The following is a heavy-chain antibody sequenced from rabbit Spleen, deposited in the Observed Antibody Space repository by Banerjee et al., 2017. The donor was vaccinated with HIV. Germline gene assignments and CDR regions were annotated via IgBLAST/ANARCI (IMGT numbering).Heavy chain of an antibody. CDR3: ARNYVNAFDP. V-gene: IGHV1S40*01. Sequence: QSLEESGGGLVKPGGNLTLTCTASGFTISRYHICWVRQAPGKGLEWIACIDTNDGDTDYANWPKGRFTISKTSSTTVTLQMTSLTAADTATYFCARNYVNAFDPWGPGTLVTVS. CDR2: IDTNDGDT. CDR1: GFTISRYH. D-gene: IGHD1-1*01. J-gene: IGHJ2*01.